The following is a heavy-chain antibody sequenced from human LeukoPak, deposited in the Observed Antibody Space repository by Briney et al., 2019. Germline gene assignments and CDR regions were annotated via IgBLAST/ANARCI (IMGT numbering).Heavy chain of an antibody. CDR3: ARGRVAKIVVVHSFQYGMDV. Sequence: SETLSLTCDVFGGSFTDYFWTWIRQSPGKGLEWIGEINDYIGNTNYNPSLSSRVSISLEKSKNQFSLELRSVTAADTAVYYCARGRVAKIVVVHSFQYGMDVWGQGTTVTVSS. J-gene: IGHJ6*02. D-gene: IGHD3-22*01. CDR1: GGSFTDYF. CDR2: INDYIGNT. V-gene: IGHV4-34*01.